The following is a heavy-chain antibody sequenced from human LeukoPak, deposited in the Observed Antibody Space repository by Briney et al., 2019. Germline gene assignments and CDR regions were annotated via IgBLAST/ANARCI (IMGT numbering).Heavy chain of an antibody. CDR2: MFYSGST. CDR3: AAAGTRYPPTPWFDP. V-gene: IGHV4-39*07. D-gene: IGHD6-13*01. CDR1: GDSISSSYYY. Sequence: SETLSLTCTVSGDSISSSYYYWGWIRQPPGRGLEWIGSMFYSGSTYYNPSLKSRVTISVDTSKNQFSLKLSSVTAADTAVYYCAAAGTRYPPTPWFDPWGQGTLVTVSS. J-gene: IGHJ5*02.